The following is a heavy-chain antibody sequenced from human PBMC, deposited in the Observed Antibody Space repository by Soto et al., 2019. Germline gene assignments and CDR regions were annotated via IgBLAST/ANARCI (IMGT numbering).Heavy chain of an antibody. Sequence: EVQWMESGGGLVQPGGSLRLSCAASGFTFSTYAMTWVRQAPGKGLEWVSGISGSGGSTYYADSVKGRFTISRDNSKNTLYLQMNSLRAEDTAIYYCVLVWGHFDYWGQGTLVTVSS. CDR3: VLVWGHFDY. D-gene: IGHD3-16*01. CDR2: ISGSGGST. CDR1: GFTFSTYA. J-gene: IGHJ4*02. V-gene: IGHV3-23*01.